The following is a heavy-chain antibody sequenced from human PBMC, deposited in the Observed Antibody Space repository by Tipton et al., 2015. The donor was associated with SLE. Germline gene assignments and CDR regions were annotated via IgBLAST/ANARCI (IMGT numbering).Heavy chain of an antibody. D-gene: IGHD3-22*01. CDR2: ISYDGSLK. CDR3: TKEIRGYYSAQ. V-gene: IGHV3-30*02. J-gene: IGHJ6*02. CDR1: GFTFRNFA. Sequence: SLRLSCVGSGFTFRNFAMHWVRQAPGKGLEWVAFISYDGSLKSYADSVRGRFTISRDQSEGTLYLQLDSLRREDTAMYFCTKEIRGYYSAQWGQGTTVTVPS.